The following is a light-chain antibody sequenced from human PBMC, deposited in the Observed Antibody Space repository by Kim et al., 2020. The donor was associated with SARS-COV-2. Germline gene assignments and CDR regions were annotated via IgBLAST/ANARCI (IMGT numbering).Light chain of an antibody. CDR3: QVWDSSSDPWV. V-gene: IGLV3-21*04. CDR1: NIGSTS. Sequence: SYELTQPPSVSVAPGKTARITCGGNNIGSTSVHWYQQKPGQAPVLVIYNDSDRPSGIPERFSGSNSGNTATLTISMVEAGDEADYYCQVWDSSSDPWVFGGGTKLTVL. J-gene: IGLJ3*02. CDR2: NDS.